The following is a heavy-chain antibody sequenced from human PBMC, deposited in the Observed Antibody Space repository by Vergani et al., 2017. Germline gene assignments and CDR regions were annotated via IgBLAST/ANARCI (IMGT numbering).Heavy chain of an antibody. V-gene: IGHV3-48*04. Sequence: EVQLVESGGGLVQPGGSLRLSCAASGFTFSSYTMNWVRQAPGKGLEWVSYISSSSSTIYYSDSVKGRFTISRDNAKNSLYLQMNSLRAEDTAVYYCARVDPIAVAGFGAFDIWGQGTMVTVSS. D-gene: IGHD6-19*01. J-gene: IGHJ3*02. CDR2: ISSSSSTI. CDR3: ARVDPIAVAGFGAFDI. CDR1: GFTFSSYT.